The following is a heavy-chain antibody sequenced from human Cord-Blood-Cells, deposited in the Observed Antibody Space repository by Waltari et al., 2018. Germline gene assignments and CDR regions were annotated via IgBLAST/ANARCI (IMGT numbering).Heavy chain of an antibody. J-gene: IGHJ3*02. CDR1: GGSFSGYY. Sequence: QVQLQQWGAGLLKPSETLSLTCAVYGGSFSGYYWSWIRQPPGKGLEWIGELNHSGSTNYNPPLKSRGTISVDTSKNKFALKLSSRTAADTAVDYCARRTSGYSSGWASASHDAFDIWGQGTMVTVSS. D-gene: IGHD6-19*01. CDR3: ARRTSGYSSGWASASHDAFDI. V-gene: IGHV4-34*01. CDR2: LNHSGST.